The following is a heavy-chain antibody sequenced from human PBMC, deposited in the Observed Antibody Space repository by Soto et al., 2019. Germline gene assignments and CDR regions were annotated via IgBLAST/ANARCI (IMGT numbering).Heavy chain of an antibody. CDR1: GFTFSNYW. Sequence: EVQLVESGGGSVQPGRSLRLSCAASGFTFSNYWMHWVRQAPGRGLVWVSHIDSDGSTTTYADSVEGRFTISRDNAKNTLDLQMNSLRAEDTAGYYRVRDDIGLRFDYWGLGTLVTVSS. J-gene: IGHJ4*02. CDR2: IDSDGSTT. CDR3: VRDDIGLRFDY. V-gene: IGHV3-74*01.